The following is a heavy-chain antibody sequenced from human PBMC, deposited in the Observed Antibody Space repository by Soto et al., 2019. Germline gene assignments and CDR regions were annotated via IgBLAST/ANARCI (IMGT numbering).Heavy chain of an antibody. CDR2: IRSKANNYAT. V-gene: IGHV3-73*01. J-gene: IGHJ6*03. CDR3: SRQASDFWSGKPQYYMDV. Sequence: PGGSLRFSYAASGFTFSGSAMHWVRQASGKGLEWVGRIRSKANNYATAYGASVKGRFTIPRDDSKNTAYLQMNSLKTEDTAVYYCSRQASDFWSGKPQYYMDVWGKGTTVTVSS. CDR1: GFTFSGSA. D-gene: IGHD3-3*01.